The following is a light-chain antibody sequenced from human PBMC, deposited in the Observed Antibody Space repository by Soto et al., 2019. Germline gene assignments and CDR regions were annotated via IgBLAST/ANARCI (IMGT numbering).Light chain of an antibody. CDR3: QTWDTGIVV. CDR1: SGHGNYV. Sequence: QSVLTQSPSASASLGASVKLTCTLSSGHGNYVIAWHQQQPEKGPRYLMKVKSDGSHNKGDEIPDRFSGSSSGAERYLAISSLQSEDEADYYCQTWDTGIVVFGGGTKVTVL. V-gene: IGLV4-69*01. CDR2: VKSDGSH. J-gene: IGLJ2*01.